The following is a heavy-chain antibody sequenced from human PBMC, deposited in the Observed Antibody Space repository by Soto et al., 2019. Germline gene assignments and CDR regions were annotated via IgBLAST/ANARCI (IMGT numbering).Heavy chain of an antibody. V-gene: IGHV3-23*01. J-gene: IGHJ6*02. CDR1: GFTFNSYA. Sequence: GGSLRLSCAASGFTFNSYAVSWVRQAPGKGLEWVSAISGSGGSTYYADSVKGRFTISRDNSKNTLYLQMNSLKAEDTAVYYCAKTNAINYYYYYGMDVWGQGTTVTVSS. CDR3: AKTNAINYYYYYGMDV. CDR2: ISGSGGST.